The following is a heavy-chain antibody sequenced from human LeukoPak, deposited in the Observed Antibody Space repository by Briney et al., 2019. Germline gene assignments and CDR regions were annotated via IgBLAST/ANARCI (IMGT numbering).Heavy chain of an antibody. CDR2: ISSSGSTI. CDR1: GFTFSDNY. CDR3: ATDGGPAYSSSWYLY. D-gene: IGHD6-13*01. Sequence: KPGGSLRLSCAASGFTFSDNYMSWIRQAPGKGLEWVSYISSSGSTIYYADSVKGRFTISRDNAKNSLYLQMNSLRAEDTAVYYCATDGGPAYSSSWYLYWGQGSLVTVSS. V-gene: IGHV3-11*04. J-gene: IGHJ4*02.